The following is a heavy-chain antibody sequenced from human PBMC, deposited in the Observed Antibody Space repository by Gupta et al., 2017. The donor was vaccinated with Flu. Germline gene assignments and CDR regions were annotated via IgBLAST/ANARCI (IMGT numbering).Heavy chain of an antibody. CDR3: ARGPYGPRDYYDSSGYYS. V-gene: IGHV1-69*06. J-gene: IGHJ4*02. CDR1: GGTFSSYA. CDR2: IIPIFGTA. D-gene: IGHD3-22*01. Sequence: QVQLVQSGAEVKKPGSSVKVSCKASGGTFSSYAISWVRQAPGQGLEWMGGIIPIFGTANYAQKFQGRVTITADKSTSTAYMELSSLRSEDTAVYYCARGPYGPRDYYDSSGYYSWGQGTLVTVSS.